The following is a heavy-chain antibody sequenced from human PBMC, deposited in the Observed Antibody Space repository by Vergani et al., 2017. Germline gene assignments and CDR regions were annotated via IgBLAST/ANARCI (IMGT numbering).Heavy chain of an antibody. CDR1: GGSFSGYY. CDR3: ARGGGAVAGTFNYYYYYGMDL. CDR2: INHSGST. Sequence: QVQLQESGPGLLKPSETLSLTCAVYGGSFSGYYWSWIRQPPGKGLEWIGEINHSGSTNYNPSLKSRVTISVDTSKNQFSLKLSSVTAADTAVYYCARGGGAVAGTFNYYYYYGMDLWGQGTTVTVSS. J-gene: IGHJ6*02. D-gene: IGHD6-19*01. V-gene: IGHV4-34*01.